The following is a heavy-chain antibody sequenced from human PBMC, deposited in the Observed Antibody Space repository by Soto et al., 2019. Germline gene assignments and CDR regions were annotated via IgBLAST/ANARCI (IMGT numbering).Heavy chain of an antibody. V-gene: IGHV1-46*01. CDR2: INPSGGST. Sequence: GASVKVSCKASGYTFTSYYMHWVRQAPGQGLEWMGIINPSGGSTSYAQKFQGRVTMTRDTSTSTVYMELSSLRSEDTAVYYCAREDYGDYYYYGMDVWGQGTTVTVSS. J-gene: IGHJ6*02. D-gene: IGHD4-17*01. CDR1: GYTFTSYY. CDR3: AREDYGDYYYYGMDV.